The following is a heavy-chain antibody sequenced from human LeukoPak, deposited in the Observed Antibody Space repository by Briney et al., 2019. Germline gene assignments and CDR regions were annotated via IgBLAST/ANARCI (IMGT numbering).Heavy chain of an antibody. CDR2: MGYGGSP. V-gene: IGHV4-31*03. D-gene: IGHD3-16*01. Sequence: PSQTLSLTCTVSGDSISSGGHYWTWIRQHPGKGLEWVGYMGYGGSPYYNPSLKSRVTISLDTSKNQFSLDLSSVTAADTAIYYCASRSARPKGYFDYWGQGTLVTVSS. CDR1: GDSISSGGHY. J-gene: IGHJ4*02. CDR3: ASRSARPKGYFDY.